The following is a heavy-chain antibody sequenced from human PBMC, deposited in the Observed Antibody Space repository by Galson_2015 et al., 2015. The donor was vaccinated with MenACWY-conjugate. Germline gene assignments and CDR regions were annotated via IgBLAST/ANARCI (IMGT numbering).Heavy chain of an antibody. J-gene: IGHJ3*02. CDR3: ARRRPRDIGGGFDI. V-gene: IGHV4-39*01. D-gene: IGHD2-15*01. Sequence: SLKSRITTSVDKSKSQFSLNLASVTAADTAVYYCARRRPRDIGGGFDIWGQGTLVTVSS.